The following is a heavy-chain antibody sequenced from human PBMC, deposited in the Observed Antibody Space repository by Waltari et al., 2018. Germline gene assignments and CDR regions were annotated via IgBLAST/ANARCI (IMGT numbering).Heavy chain of an antibody. CDR1: GYNFTPYW. CDR2: IDPSDSYT. J-gene: IGHJ3*02. CDR3: ARNGHSGFDI. V-gene: IGHV5-10-1*03. Sequence: EVQLVQSGAAEKKPGESLRISGRASGYNFTPYWISWLRQMPGKGLEWMGKIDPSDSYTSYNPSFQGHVTISVDKSITTVYLHWSSLRATDNAIYYCARNGHSGFDIWGQGAMVTVSS. D-gene: IGHD2-8*01.